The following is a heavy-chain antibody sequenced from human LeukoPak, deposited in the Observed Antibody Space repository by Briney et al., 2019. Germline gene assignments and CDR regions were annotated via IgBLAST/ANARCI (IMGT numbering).Heavy chain of an antibody. CDR1: GGSISSSNR. Sequence: PSGTLSLTCAVSGGSISSSNRWSWVRQPPGKGLEWIGEIYHSGSTNYNPSLKSRVTISVDKSKNQFSLKLSSVTAADTAVYYCARVAYDSSGYYLLDYWGQGTLVTVSS. J-gene: IGHJ4*02. V-gene: IGHV4-4*02. CDR3: ARVAYDSSGYYLLDY. CDR2: IYHSGST. D-gene: IGHD3-22*01.